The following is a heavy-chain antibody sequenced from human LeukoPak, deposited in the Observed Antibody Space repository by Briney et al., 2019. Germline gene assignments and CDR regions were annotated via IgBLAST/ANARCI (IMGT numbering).Heavy chain of an antibody. Sequence: GGSLRLSCAASGFTFSSYWMSWARQAPGKGLEWVANIEQDGSEKYYVDSVKGRFTISRDNAKNSLYLQMNSLRAEDAAVYYCARVRIVATIFFDYWGQGTLVTVSS. V-gene: IGHV3-7*04. CDR3: ARVRIVATIFFDY. J-gene: IGHJ4*02. CDR1: GFTFSSYW. CDR2: IEQDGSEK. D-gene: IGHD5-12*01.